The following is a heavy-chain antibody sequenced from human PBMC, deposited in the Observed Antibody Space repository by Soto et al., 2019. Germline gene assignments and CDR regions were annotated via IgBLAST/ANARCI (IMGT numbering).Heavy chain of an antibody. CDR3: ARGTSAGATFISWFDP. CDR1: GGSFSGYY. Sequence: ASETLSLTCAVYGGSFSGYYWSWIRQPPGKGLEWIGEINHSGSTNYNPSLKSRVTISVDTSKNQFSLKLSSVTAADTAVYYCARGTSAGATFISWFDPWGQGTLVTVSS. V-gene: IGHV4-34*01. D-gene: IGHD1-26*01. CDR2: INHSGST. J-gene: IGHJ5*02.